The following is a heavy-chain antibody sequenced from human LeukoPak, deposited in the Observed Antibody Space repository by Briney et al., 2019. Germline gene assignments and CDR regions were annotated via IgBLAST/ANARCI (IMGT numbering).Heavy chain of an antibody. CDR1: GFTVSSNY. D-gene: IGHD2-8*01. J-gene: IGHJ4*02. CDR3: AKGGRPYCINGVCYSSGPWGFDY. Sequence: GGSLRLSCAASGFTVSSNYMSWVRQAPGKGLEWVSVIYSGGSTYYADSLKGRFTISRDNSKNTLYLQMNSLRAEDTAVYYCAKGGRPYCINGVCYSSGPWGFDYWGQGTLVTVSS. V-gene: IGHV3-53*01. CDR2: IYSGGST.